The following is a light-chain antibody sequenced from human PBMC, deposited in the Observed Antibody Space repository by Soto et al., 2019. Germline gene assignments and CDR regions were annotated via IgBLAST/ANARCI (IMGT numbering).Light chain of an antibody. J-gene: IGKJ1*01. V-gene: IGKV1-39*01. Sequence: DIQVTQSPSSLSASVGDRVTITCPASQNIRTYLTWYQQKPGKAPKLLIYEASDLQSGVPSRFSGSGSGTDFSLTITSLQPEDFATYYCQQSFYAPPTFGQGTKVDIK. CDR2: EAS. CDR3: QQSFYAPPT. CDR1: QNIRTY.